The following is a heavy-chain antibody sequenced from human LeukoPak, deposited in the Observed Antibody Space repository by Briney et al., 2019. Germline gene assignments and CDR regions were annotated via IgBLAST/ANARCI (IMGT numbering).Heavy chain of an antibody. J-gene: IGHJ6*02. D-gene: IGHD2/OR15-2a*01. CDR1: GFTFSSYW. Sequence: GGSLRLSCAASGFTFSSYWMHWLRQAPGKGLVWVSRISTDGSSTTYADSVKGRFTISRDNGKNALYLQMNSLRAEDTAVYYCASYLTSIPSGMNVWGQGTTVTVSS. CDR2: ISTDGSST. CDR3: ASYLTSIPSGMNV. V-gene: IGHV3-74*01.